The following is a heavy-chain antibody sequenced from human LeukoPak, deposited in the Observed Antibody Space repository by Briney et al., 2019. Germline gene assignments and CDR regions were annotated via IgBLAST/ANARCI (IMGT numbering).Heavy chain of an antibody. D-gene: IGHD6-19*01. CDR1: GGSISSGDYY. Sequence: SQTLSLTCTVSGGSISSGDYYWSWIRQPPGKGLEWIGYIYYSGSTYYNPSLKSRVTISVDTSKNQFSLKLSSVTAADTAVYYCAREKLGWRRYDAFDIWGQGTMVTVSS. CDR2: IYYSGST. V-gene: IGHV4-30-4*08. J-gene: IGHJ3*02. CDR3: AREKLGWRRYDAFDI.